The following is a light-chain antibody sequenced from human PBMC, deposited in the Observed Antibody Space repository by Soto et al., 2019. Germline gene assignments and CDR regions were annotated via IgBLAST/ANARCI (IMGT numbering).Light chain of an antibody. Sequence: EIVMTQSPATLSVSPGERATLSCRASQSVSSSLAWYQQKPGQAPRLLIYGASTRATGIPARFSGSGSETDFTLTISSLEPEDFAVYYCQQRYSWPPITFCQGTRLEI. J-gene: IGKJ5*01. V-gene: IGKV3-15*01. CDR1: QSVSSS. CDR2: GAS. CDR3: QQRYSWPPIT.